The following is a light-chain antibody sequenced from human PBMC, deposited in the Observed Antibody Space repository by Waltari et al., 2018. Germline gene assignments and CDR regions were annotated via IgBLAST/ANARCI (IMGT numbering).Light chain of an antibody. J-gene: IGLJ2*01. V-gene: IGLV2-23*01. CDR3: CSYVGGSRVL. CDR1: RSDIGASNF. Sequence: QSVLTQPASVSGSPGQSIPISCTRTRSDIGASNFVSWFQQPPGQAPRLLISEATKRPSGVSYRFSGSKSGNTASLSISDLQAEDEADYYCCSYVGGSRVLFGGGTKLTV. CDR2: EAT.